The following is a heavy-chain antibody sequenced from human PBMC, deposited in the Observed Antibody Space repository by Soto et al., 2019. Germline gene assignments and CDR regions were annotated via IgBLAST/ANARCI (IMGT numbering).Heavy chain of an antibody. CDR1: GGSISSYY. CDR3: ARSRRGGMDV. V-gene: IGHV4-59*01. CDR2: IYYSGST. D-gene: IGHD3-10*01. J-gene: IGHJ6*02. Sequence: SATLSLTCTVSGGSISSYYWSWIRQPPGKGLEWIGYIYYSGSTNYNPSLKSRVTISVDTSKNQFSLKLSSVTAADTAVYYCARSRRGGMDVWGQGTTVTVSS.